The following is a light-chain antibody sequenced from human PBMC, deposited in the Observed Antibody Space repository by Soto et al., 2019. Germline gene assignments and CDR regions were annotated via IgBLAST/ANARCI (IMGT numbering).Light chain of an antibody. V-gene: IGKV3-11*01. J-gene: IGKJ2*01. CDR2: HAS. CDR3: QQRSNWPYT. Sequence: PGERATLSCRATQSVTNYLAWYQQKPSQAPRLLIYHASNRATGVPARFSGSGSGTDFSLTISSLEPDDFAVYYCQQRSNWPYTFGEGTKVEIK. CDR1: QSVTNY.